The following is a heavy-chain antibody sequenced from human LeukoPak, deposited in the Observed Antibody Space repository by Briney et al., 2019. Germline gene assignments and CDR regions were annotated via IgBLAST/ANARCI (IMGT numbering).Heavy chain of an antibody. D-gene: IGHD3-10*01. CDR2: IYSGGST. CDR3: TTGGARHGFDV. Sequence: GGSLRLSCAASGFTFSDYYMSWIRQAPGKGLEWVSIIYSGGSTYYADSVKGRFTISRDTSKNTLYFQMNSLRVEDTAVYYCTTGGARHGFDVWGQGTMVTVSS. CDR1: GFTFSDYY. J-gene: IGHJ3*01. V-gene: IGHV3-66*01.